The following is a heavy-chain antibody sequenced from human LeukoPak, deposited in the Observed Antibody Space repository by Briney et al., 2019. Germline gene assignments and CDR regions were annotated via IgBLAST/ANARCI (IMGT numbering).Heavy chain of an antibody. CDR3: ARRIQLWSYWHFDL. CDR1: GGSINSYS. D-gene: IGHD5-18*01. V-gene: IGHV4-4*09. CDR2: MFDRGSP. Sequence: SESLSLTCSVSGGSINSYSWGWVRQPPGKGLECIGYMFDRGSPNHHPSLQNRVTTSVDTSKNEFSLRLTSVTAADTAVYYCARRIQLWSYWHFDLWGRGTLVTVSS. J-gene: IGHJ2*01.